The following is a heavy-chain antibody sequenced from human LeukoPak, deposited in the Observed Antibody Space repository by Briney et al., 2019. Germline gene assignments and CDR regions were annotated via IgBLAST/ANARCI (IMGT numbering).Heavy chain of an antibody. D-gene: IGHD2-15*01. CDR1: GYTFTSYD. CDR3: ARALRWCSGGSCYRYYFDY. Sequence: GASVKASCKASGYTFTSYDINWVRQATGQGLEWMGWMNPNSGNTGYAQKFQGRVTMTRNTSISTAYMELSSLRSEDTAVYYCARALRWCSGGSCYRYYFDYWGQGTLVTVSS. J-gene: IGHJ4*02. V-gene: IGHV1-8*01. CDR2: MNPNSGNT.